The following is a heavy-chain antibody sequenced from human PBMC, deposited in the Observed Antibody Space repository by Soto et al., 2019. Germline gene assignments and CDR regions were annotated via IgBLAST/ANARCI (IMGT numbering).Heavy chain of an antibody. CDR3: ARGRYCLTGRCFPNWFDS. D-gene: IGHD7-27*01. V-gene: IGHV4-30-2*01. J-gene: IGHJ5*01. CDR1: GGSISSGGYS. CDR2: IYHSGST. Sequence: TLSLTCAVSGGSISSGGYSWSWIRQPPGKGLEWIGYIYHSGSTYYNPSLKSRVTISVDRSKNQFSLKLSSVTAADTAVYFCARGRYCLTGRCFPNWFDSWGQGALVTVSS.